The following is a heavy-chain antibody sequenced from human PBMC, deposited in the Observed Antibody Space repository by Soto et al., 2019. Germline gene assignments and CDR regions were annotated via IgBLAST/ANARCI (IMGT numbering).Heavy chain of an antibody. J-gene: IGHJ4*02. CDR1: GFIFSSSW. V-gene: IGHV3-7*01. CDR3: AKCYSGYGESNY. Sequence: EVQLVESGGGLVQPGGSLRLSCAASGFIFSSSWMSWVRQAPGKGLEWVANIREDGRDSYYVDSVKGSFTVYRDNAKNSLYWQMNSLRPEDTAVYDCAKCYSGYGESNYWGQGSLVSVSS. D-gene: IGHD5-12*01. CDR2: IREDGRDS.